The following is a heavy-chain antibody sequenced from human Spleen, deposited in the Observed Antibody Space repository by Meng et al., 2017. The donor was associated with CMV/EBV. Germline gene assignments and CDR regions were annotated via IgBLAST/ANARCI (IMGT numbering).Heavy chain of an antibody. CDR2: INPNSGGT. CDR1: GYFFTGYY. J-gene: IGHJ5*02. Sequence: ASVKVSCKASGYFFTGYYLHWVRQAPGQGLEWMGWINPNSGGTNYAQKFQGRVTMTRDTSTRTAYMEMRSLRYDDTAVYYCARDHHFRSGSYCDHWGQGTLVTVSS. D-gene: IGHD3-10*01. CDR3: ARDHHFRSGSYCDH. V-gene: IGHV1-2*02.